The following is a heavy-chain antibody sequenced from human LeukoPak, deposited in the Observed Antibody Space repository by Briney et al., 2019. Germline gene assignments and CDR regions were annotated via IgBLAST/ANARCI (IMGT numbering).Heavy chain of an antibody. V-gene: IGHV3-23*01. CDR1: GFTFSSYG. CDR2: ISGSGGST. J-gene: IGHJ4*02. CDR3: AVSGWYVGGSFDY. Sequence: PGGTLRLSCAASGFTFSSYGMSWVRQAPGKGLEWVSAISGSGGSTYYADSVKGRFTISRDNSKNTLYLQMNSLRAEDTAVYYCAVSGWYVGGSFDYWGQGTLVTVSS. D-gene: IGHD6-19*01.